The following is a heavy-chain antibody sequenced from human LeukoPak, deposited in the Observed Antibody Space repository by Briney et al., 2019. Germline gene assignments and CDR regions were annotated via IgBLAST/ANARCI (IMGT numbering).Heavy chain of an antibody. Sequence: GGSLRLSCAASGFTFSSYWMSWVRQAPGKGLEWVANIKQDGSEKYYVDSVKGRFTISRDNAKNSLYLQMNSLRAEDTAVYYCATGIGSYGYSSDYWGQGTLVTVSS. CDR1: GFTFSSYW. D-gene: IGHD5-18*01. CDR2: IKQDGSEK. J-gene: IGHJ4*02. V-gene: IGHV3-7*03. CDR3: ATGIGSYGYSSDY.